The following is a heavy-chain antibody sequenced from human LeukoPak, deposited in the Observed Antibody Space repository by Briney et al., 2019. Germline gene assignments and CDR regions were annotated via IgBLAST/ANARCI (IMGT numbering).Heavy chain of an antibody. V-gene: IGHV4-59*12. J-gene: IGHJ5*02. CDR2: IYYSGST. Sequence: SETLSLTCTVSGGSISSYYWSWIRQPPGKGLEWIGYIYYSGSTNYNPSLKSRVTMSVDTSKNQFSLKLSSVTAADTAVYYCARDNIFGVVIILNWFDPWGQGTLVTVSS. D-gene: IGHD3-3*02. CDR3: ARDNIFGVVIILNWFDP. CDR1: GGSISSYY.